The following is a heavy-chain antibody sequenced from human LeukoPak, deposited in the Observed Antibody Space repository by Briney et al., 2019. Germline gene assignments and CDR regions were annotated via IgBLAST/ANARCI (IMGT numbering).Heavy chain of an antibody. Sequence: RGESLKISCKASGYSFPNFWIGWVRQTPGKGLEWMGVIYPGASDVRYSPSFQGEVTISADKSITTAYLQWSSLKASDTAMYYCARHAHSSSYYFDYWGQGTLVTVSS. CDR3: ARHAHSSSYYFDY. J-gene: IGHJ4*02. CDR1: GYSFPNFW. CDR2: IYPGASDV. V-gene: IGHV5-51*01. D-gene: IGHD6-6*01.